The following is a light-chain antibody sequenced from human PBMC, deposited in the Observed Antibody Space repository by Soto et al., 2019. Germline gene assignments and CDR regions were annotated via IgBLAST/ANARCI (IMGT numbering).Light chain of an antibody. CDR2: EVR. J-gene: IGLJ3*02. Sequence: QSALTQPASVSGSAGQSITISCSGTMRDVGAYNLVSWYQQHPGTAPKLIIYEVRNRPSGISSRISGSRSGITASLTISGLQPEDDGNYYCSAYTARSTLVFGGGTKVTVL. CDR1: MRDVGAYNL. CDR3: SAYTARSTLV. V-gene: IGLV2-14*01.